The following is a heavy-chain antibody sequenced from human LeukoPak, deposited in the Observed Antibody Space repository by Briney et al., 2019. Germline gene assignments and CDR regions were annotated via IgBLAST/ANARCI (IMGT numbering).Heavy chain of an antibody. CDR1: GFTFSTHT. Sequence: GGSLRLSCAPSGFTFSTHTMHWVRQAPGKGLEWVAVIEADGRNKFHAESVRGRFTISRDNSRNTLYLQLDSLRSEDTAVYYCAREIGVAAAGDYWGQGTLVTVSS. V-gene: IGHV3-30*04. J-gene: IGHJ4*02. CDR2: IEADGRNK. D-gene: IGHD6-13*01. CDR3: AREIGVAAAGDY.